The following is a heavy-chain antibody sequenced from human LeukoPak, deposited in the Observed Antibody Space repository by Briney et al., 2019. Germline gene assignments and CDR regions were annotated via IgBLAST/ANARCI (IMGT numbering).Heavy chain of an antibody. CDR2: INAGNGNT. J-gene: IGHJ4*02. CDR3: ARVKYQLLLDY. D-gene: IGHD2-2*01. Sequence: ASVKVSCKGSGYTFTNYAVHWVRQAPGQRLEWMGWINAGNGNTKYSQKFQGRVTITRDTSASTAYMELSSLRSEDTAVYYCARVKYQLLLDYWGQGTLVTVSS. V-gene: IGHV1-3*01. CDR1: GYTFTNYA.